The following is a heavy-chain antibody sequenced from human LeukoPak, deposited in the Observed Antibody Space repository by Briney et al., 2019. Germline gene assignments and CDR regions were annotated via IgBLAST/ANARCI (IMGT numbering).Heavy chain of an antibody. CDR3: ARGPYRYYVWGSYRYRYFDY. Sequence: GASVKVSCKASGYTFTSYDINWVRQATGQGLEWVGWMNPNSGNTGYAQKFQGRVTITRNTSISTAYMELSSLRSEDTAVYYCARGPYRYYVWGSYRYRYFDYWGQGTLVTVSS. CDR1: GYTFTSYD. V-gene: IGHV1-8*03. CDR2: MNPNSGNT. D-gene: IGHD3-16*02. J-gene: IGHJ4*02.